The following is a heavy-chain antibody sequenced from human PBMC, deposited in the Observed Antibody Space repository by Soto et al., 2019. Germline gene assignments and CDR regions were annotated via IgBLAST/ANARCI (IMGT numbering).Heavy chain of an antibody. CDR3: ARSSIEPRVFMYPSDS. CDR1: GDSITSSSHY. J-gene: IGHJ4*02. CDR2: IYYDGNT. V-gene: IGHV4-39*01. Sequence: QLQLQESGPGLVKPSETLSLTCTVSGDSITSSSHYWGWIRQPPGKGLECIANIYYDGNTYYNPSLKSRVAISLDTSKNQFSLRLNSVTAADTAVYYCARSSIEPRVFMYPSDSWGQGTLVTVSS. D-gene: IGHD6-6*01.